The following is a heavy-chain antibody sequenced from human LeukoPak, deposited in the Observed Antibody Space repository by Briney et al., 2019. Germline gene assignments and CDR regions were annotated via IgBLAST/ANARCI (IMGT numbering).Heavy chain of an antibody. CDR2: ISWNSGSI. CDR3: AKGSGSTPYYYYYGMDV. CDR1: GFTFDDYA. V-gene: IGHV3-9*01. D-gene: IGHD1-14*01. J-gene: IGHJ6*02. Sequence: GGSLRLSCAASGFTFDDYAMHWVRQAPGKGLEWVSGISWNSGSIGYADSVKGRFTISRDNAKNSLYLQMNSLRAEDTALYYGAKGSGSTPYYYYYGMDVWGQGTPVTVSS.